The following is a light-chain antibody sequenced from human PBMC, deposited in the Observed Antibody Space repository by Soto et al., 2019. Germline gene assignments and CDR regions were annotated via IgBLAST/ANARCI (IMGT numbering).Light chain of an antibody. J-gene: IGLJ1*01. CDR3: SSYTRTSTLLYV. CDR1: SSDVGGYNF. Sequence: QSVLTQPASVSGSPGQAITISCTGTSSDVGGYNFVSWYQQYPDEAPKLLIYEVSDRPSGVSDRFSGSKSGNTASLTISGLQAEDEADYYCSSYTRTSTLLYVFGTGTKVTVL. CDR2: EVS. V-gene: IGLV2-14*01.